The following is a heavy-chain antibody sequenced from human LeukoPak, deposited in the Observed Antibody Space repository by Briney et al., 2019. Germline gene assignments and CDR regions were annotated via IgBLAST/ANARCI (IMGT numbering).Heavy chain of an antibody. V-gene: IGHV1-46*01. CDR3: ARERGYCSGANCHGADY. D-gene: IGHD2-2*01. CDR1: EYTTYY. J-gene: IGHJ4*02. CDR2: INPSKGGA. Sequence: ASVKVSCKTSEYTTYYIHWVRQAPGQGLEWMGLINPSKGGAWYAQNFQGRVTMTRDTSRDTSTTTVYMELNSLRSEDTAVYYCARERGYCSGANCHGADYWGQGTLVTVSS.